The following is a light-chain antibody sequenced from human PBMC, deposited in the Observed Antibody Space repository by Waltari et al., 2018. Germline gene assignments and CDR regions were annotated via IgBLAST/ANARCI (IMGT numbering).Light chain of an antibody. Sequence: QSVLTQPPSASGTPGQRVTISCSGTSSNTGSNSVNWYQHLPGAAPQLLIYIDKQRPSGVPDRFSCSKSGSSATLAISGLQAEEEADYYCSSWDDSLKGPLFGGGTKLTVL. CDR1: SSNTGSNS. CDR3: SSWDDSLKGPL. J-gene: IGLJ3*02. V-gene: IGLV1-44*01. CDR2: IDK.